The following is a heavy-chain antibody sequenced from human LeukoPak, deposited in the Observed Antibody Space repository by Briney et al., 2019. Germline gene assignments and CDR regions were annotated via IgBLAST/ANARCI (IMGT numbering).Heavy chain of an antibody. Sequence: SETLSLTCTVSGGSISSYYWSWIRQPAGKGLEWIGRIYTSGSTNYNPSLKSRVTMSVDTSKNQFSLKLSSVTAADTAVYYCARDTYYYGSGSYFFDYWGQGTLVTVSS. CDR1: GGSISSYY. J-gene: IGHJ4*02. D-gene: IGHD3-10*01. CDR3: ARDTYYYGSGSYFFDY. V-gene: IGHV4-4*07. CDR2: IYTSGST.